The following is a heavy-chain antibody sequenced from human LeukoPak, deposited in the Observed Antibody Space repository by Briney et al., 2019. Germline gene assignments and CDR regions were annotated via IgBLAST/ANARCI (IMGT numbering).Heavy chain of an antibody. CDR3: ARGVPGGYYYGRNWFDP. Sequence: SETLSLTCAVYGGSFSGYYWSWIRQPPGKGLEWIGEINHSGSTNYNPSLKSRVTISVDTSKNQFSLKLSSVTAADTAVYYCARGVPGGYYYGRNWFDPWGQGTLVTVSS. CDR1: GGSFSGYY. CDR2: INHSGST. V-gene: IGHV4-34*01. J-gene: IGHJ5*02. D-gene: IGHD3-22*01.